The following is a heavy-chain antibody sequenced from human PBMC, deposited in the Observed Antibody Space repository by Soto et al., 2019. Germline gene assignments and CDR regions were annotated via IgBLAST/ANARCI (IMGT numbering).Heavy chain of an antibody. CDR2: INPIVEIA. CDR1: GDTFRRYS. V-gene: IGHV1-69*08. CDR3: ARDRRTNYDYYGMDV. J-gene: IGHJ6*02. Sequence: QVQLVQSGAEVKKPGSSVKVSCKASGDTFRRYSITWVRQAPGQGGEWMGRINPIVEIARYAQKFQGRVPITVDKATPTAHMELTSLRSEDTAVYYCARDRRTNYDYYGMDVWGQGTTVTVSS.